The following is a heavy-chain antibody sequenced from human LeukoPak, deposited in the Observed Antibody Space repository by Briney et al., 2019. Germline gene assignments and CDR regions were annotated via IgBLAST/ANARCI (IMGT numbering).Heavy chain of an antibody. D-gene: IGHD4-17*01. CDR3: AHRYGDYPPYYYYGMDV. CDR2: IYWDDDK. Sequence: SGPTLVKPTQTLTLTCTFSGFSLSTSGVGVGWMRQPPGKALEWLALIYWDDDKRYSPSLKSRLTITKDTSKNQVVLTMTNMDPVDTATYYCAHRYGDYPPYYYYGMDVWGQGTTVTVSS. CDR1: GFSLSTSGVG. V-gene: IGHV2-5*02. J-gene: IGHJ6*02.